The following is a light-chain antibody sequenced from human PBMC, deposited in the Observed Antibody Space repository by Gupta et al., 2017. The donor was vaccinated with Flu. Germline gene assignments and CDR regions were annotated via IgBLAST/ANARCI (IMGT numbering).Light chain of an antibody. CDR1: QSVRTSY. CDR3: QQDDSSPQT. CDR2: GGS. J-gene: IGKJ1*01. V-gene: IGKV3-20*01. Sequence: EIVLTQSPDTLSLSPGERATLSCRASQSVRTSYLAWYQQKPGQAPRLLMYGGSSRATGVPDRFSGSGSKTDFTLTISRLETEDFAVYYCQQDDSSPQTFGQGTKVEIK.